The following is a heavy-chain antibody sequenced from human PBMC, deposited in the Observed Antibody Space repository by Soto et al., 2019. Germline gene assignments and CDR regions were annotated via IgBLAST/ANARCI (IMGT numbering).Heavy chain of an antibody. V-gene: IGHV3-30-3*01. Sequence: GGSLRLSWAASGFTFSSYAMHWVRQAPGKGLEWVAVISYDGSNKYYADSVKGRFTISRDNSKNTLYLQMNSLRAEDTAVYYCAREGVVATIPYYYYYGMDVWGQGTTVTVSS. CDR1: GFTFSSYA. D-gene: IGHD5-12*01. CDR2: ISYDGSNK. CDR3: AREGVVATIPYYYYYGMDV. J-gene: IGHJ6*02.